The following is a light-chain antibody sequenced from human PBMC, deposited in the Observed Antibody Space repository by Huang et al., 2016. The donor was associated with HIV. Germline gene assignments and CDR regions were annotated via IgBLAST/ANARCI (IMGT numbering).Light chain of an antibody. CDR3: QQRDNWPPMYT. V-gene: IGKV3-11*01. CDR1: QTVSKY. CDR2: DAS. Sequence: EIVLTQSPDTLSLSPGERATLSCRASQTVSKYLAWYQHKPGQSHRLLIYDASKRAAGIPARFSGSGSGTDFTLSISSLEPEDFAVYYCQQRDNWPPMYTFGQGTKLEIK. J-gene: IGKJ2*01.